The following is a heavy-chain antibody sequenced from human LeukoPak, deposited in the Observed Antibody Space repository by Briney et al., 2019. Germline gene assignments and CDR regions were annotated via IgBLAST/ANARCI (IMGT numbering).Heavy chain of an antibody. V-gene: IGHV1-69*05. CDR3: ARGSFSGSGSYYDFDY. D-gene: IGHD3-10*01. Sequence: ASVKVSCKPSGGTFSSYAISWVRQAPGQGLEWMGGIIPIFGTANYAQKFQGRVTITTDESTSTAYMELSSLRSEDTAVYYCARGSFSGSGSYYDFDYWGQGTLVTVSS. CDR2: IIPIFGTA. J-gene: IGHJ4*02. CDR1: GGTFSSYA.